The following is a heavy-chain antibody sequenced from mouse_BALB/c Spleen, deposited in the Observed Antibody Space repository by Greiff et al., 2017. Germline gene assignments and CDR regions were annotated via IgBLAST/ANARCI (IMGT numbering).Heavy chain of an antibody. V-gene: IGHV3-6*02. CDR3: ARGGYGNYEYAMDY. D-gene: IGHD2-1*01. CDR1: GYSITSGYY. J-gene: IGHJ4*01. Sequence: EVKLMESGPGLVKPSQSLSLTCSVTGYSITSGYYWNWIRQFPGNKLEWMGYISYDGSNNYNPSLKNRISITRDTSKNQFFLKLNSVTTEDTATYYCARGGYGNYEYAMDYWGQGTSVTVSS. CDR2: ISYDGSN.